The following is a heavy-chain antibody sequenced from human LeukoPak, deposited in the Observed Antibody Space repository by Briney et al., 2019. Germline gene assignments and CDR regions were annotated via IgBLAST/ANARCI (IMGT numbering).Heavy chain of an antibody. J-gene: IGHJ6*02. V-gene: IGHV4-59*01. Sequence: SETLSLTCTVSGGSISSYYWSWIRQPPGKGLEWIGYIYYSGSTNYNPSLKSRVTISVDTSKNQFSLKLSSVTAADTAVYYCARSRHGSFYYGMDVWGQGTTVTVSS. CDR3: ARSRHGSFYYGMDV. CDR2: IYYSGST. D-gene: IGHD6-6*01. CDR1: GGSISSYY.